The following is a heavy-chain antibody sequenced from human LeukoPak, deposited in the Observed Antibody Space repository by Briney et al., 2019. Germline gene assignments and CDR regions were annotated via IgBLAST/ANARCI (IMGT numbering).Heavy chain of an antibody. V-gene: IGHV4-61*02. Sequence: SETLSLTCTVSGGSLSSGSYYWSWIRQPAGKGLEWIGRIYTSGSTNYNPSLKSRVTISVDTSKNQFSLKLSSVTAADTAVYYCARVPKDFWSGFDYWGQGTLVTVSS. CDR3: ARVPKDFWSGFDY. CDR2: IYTSGST. D-gene: IGHD3-3*01. CDR1: GGSLSSGSYY. J-gene: IGHJ4*02.